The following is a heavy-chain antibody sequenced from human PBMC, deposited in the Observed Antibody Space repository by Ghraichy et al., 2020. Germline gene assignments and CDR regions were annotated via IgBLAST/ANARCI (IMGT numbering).Heavy chain of an antibody. Sequence: GGSLRLSCAASGFTFSSYSMNWVRQSPGKGLEWVSYISSSSSFKSYADSVRGRFTISRDNAQNLLYLQMNSLRDEDTALYFCARGSTVVRCDYYDGMDAWGQGTPVTVSS. D-gene: IGHD4-23*01. CDR1: GFTFSSYS. J-gene: IGHJ6*02. V-gene: IGHV3-48*02. CDR2: ISSSSSFK. CDR3: ARGSTVVRCDYYDGMDA.